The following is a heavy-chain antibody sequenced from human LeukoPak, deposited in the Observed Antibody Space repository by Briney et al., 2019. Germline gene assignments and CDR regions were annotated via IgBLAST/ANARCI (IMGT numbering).Heavy chain of an antibody. CDR2: IRSKANSYAT. Sequence: GGSLGLSCAASGFTFSGSAMHWVRQASGKGLEWVGRIRSKANSYATAYAASVKGRFTISRDDSKNTAYLQMNSLKTEDTAVYYCTRIGIAAAGTGYDYWGQGTLVTVSS. CDR1: GFTFSGSA. D-gene: IGHD6-13*01. V-gene: IGHV3-73*01. J-gene: IGHJ4*02. CDR3: TRIGIAAAGTGYDY.